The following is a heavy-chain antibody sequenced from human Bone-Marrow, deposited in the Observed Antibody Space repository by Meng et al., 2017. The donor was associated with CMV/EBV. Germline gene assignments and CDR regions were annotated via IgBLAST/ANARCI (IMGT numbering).Heavy chain of an antibody. CDR2: IYPGDYDT. V-gene: IGHV5-51*01. J-gene: IGHJ4*02. CDR1: GYSFTSYW. CDR3: ARHSDPLSRWVLLYVDY. Sequence: KVSCKGSGYSFTSYWIGWVRQMPGKGLEWMGIIYPGDYDTRYSPSFQGQVTISADKSISTAYLQWSSLKALDTAMYYGARHSDPLSRWVLLYVDYWGQGTRVTVSS. D-gene: IGHD1-26*01.